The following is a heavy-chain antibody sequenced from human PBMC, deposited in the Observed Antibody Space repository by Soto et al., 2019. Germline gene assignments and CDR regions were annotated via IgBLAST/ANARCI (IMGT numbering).Heavy chain of an antibody. CDR2: ISAYNGNT. D-gene: IGHD2-2*01. CDR3: ARVVGVAPADMRLKWFDP. Sequence: ASVKVSCKASGYTFTSYGISWVRQAPGQGLEWMGWISAYNGNTNYAQKLQGRVTMTTDTSTSTAYMELRSLRSDDTAVYYCARVVGVAPADMRLKWFDPWGQGTLVTVSS. J-gene: IGHJ5*02. V-gene: IGHV1-18*04. CDR1: GYTFTSYG.